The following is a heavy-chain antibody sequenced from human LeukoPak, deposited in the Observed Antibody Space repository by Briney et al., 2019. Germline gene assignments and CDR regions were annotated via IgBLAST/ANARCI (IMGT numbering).Heavy chain of an antibody. D-gene: IGHD3-22*01. V-gene: IGHV4-34*01. J-gene: IGHJ4*02. CDR3: ARIPVVVITTGQAFDY. Sequence: SETLSLTCAVYGGSFSGYYWSGIRQPPGKGLEWIGEINHSGSTNYNPSLKSRVTISVDTSKNQFSLKLSSVTAADTAVYYCARIPVVVITTGQAFDYWGQGTLVTVSS. CDR1: GGSFSGYY. CDR2: INHSGST.